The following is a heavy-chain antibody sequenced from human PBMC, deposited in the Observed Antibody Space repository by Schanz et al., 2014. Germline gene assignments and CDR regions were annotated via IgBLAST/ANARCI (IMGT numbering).Heavy chain of an antibody. CDR3: AKHRHYADNNGYPGIDY. V-gene: IGHV3-23*04. Sequence: EVQLVESGGGLVQPGGSLRLSCAASGFTFNNYDMNWVRLVPGKGLECVSGISGGGGSAYYADSVKGRFTISRDNSRKTLSLQMNSLRAEDTAVYYCAKHRHYADNNGYPGIDYWGQGTLVTVS. CDR2: ISGGGGSA. D-gene: IGHD3-16*01. J-gene: IGHJ4*02. CDR1: GFTFNNYD.